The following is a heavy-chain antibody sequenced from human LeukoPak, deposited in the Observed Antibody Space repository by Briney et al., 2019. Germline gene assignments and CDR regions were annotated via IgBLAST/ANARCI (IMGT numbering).Heavy chain of an antibody. J-gene: IGHJ6*02. V-gene: IGHV4-31*03. CDR2: IYYSGST. Sequence: PPGTLSLTCTVSGGSISSGGYYWSWIRQHPGKGLEWIRYIYYSGSTDYNTSLKSRVTISVDTSKNQFSLKLSSVTAADTAVYYCARGYSSSWPHYYYYGMDVWGQGTTVTVSS. D-gene: IGHD6-13*01. CDR1: GGSISSGGYY. CDR3: ARGYSSSWPHYYYYGMDV.